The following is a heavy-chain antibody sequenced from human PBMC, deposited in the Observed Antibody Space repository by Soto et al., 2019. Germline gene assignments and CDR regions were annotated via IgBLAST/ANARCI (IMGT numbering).Heavy chain of an antibody. CDR1: GFTFSSYW. CDR2: IKEDGSEK. CDR3: ARDEGGSGYYTGPYYNGMDV. Sequence: GGSLRLSCAASGFTFSSYWMSWVRQAPGKGLEWVANIKEDGSEKYYVDSVKGRFTISRDNAQNSVYLQMNSLRAEDTAVYYCARDEGGSGYYTGPYYNGMDVWGQGTTVTVSS. J-gene: IGHJ6*02. D-gene: IGHD3-3*01. V-gene: IGHV3-7*03.